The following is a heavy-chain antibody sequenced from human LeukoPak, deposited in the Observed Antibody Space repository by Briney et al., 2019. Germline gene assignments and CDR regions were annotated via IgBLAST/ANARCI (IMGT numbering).Heavy chain of an antibody. J-gene: IGHJ3*02. CDR3: AKGSQWELLPDAFDI. V-gene: IGHV3-7*01. CDR1: GFTFSSYW. CDR2: IKQDGSEK. D-gene: IGHD1-26*01. Sequence: GGSLRLSCAASGFTFSSYWMSWVRQAPGKGLEWVANIKQDGSEKYYVDSVKGRFTISRDNAKNSLYLQMNSLRAEDTAVYYCAKGSQWELLPDAFDIWGQGTMVTVSS.